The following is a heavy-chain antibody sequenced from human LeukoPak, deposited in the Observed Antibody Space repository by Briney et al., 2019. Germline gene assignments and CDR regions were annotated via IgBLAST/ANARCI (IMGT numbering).Heavy chain of an antibody. D-gene: IGHD3/OR15-3a*01. CDR3: ARDGDRTIWTATGDNWFDP. Sequence: PSGRSLRLSCAASGFTFSSYAMHWVRQAPGKGLEWVAVISYDGSNKYYADSVKGRFTISRDNSKNTLYLQMNSLRAEDTAVYYCARDGDRTIWTATGDNWFDPWGQGTLVTVSS. CDR1: GFTFSSYA. J-gene: IGHJ5*02. V-gene: IGHV3-30-3*01. CDR2: ISYDGSNK.